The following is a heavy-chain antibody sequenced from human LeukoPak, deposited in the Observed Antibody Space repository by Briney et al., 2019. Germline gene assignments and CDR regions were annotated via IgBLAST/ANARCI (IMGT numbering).Heavy chain of an antibody. J-gene: IGHJ5*02. CDR1: GYTFTGYY. CDR2: INPNSGGT. V-gene: IGHV1-2*02. Sequence: GASVKVSCKASGYTFTGYYMHWVRQAPGQGLEWVGWINPNSGGTNYAQKFQGRVTMTRDTSINTAYMELSRLRSDDTAVYYCARLDRGPSSGYSSIWCNWFDPWGQGTLVTVSS. D-gene: IGHD6-13*01. CDR3: ARLDRGPSSGYSSIWCNWFDP.